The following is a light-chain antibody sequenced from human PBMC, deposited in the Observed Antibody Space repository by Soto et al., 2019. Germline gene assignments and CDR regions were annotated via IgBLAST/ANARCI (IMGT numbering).Light chain of an antibody. CDR3: QHYNSYSEA. V-gene: IGKV1-9*01. J-gene: IGKJ1*01. CDR2: AAS. Sequence: IQLTKSPSSLSASVGDRVTITCRASQGINSFLAWYQQKPGRAPKLLIYAASTLQSGVPSRFSGSGSGTDFTLTISSLQPDDFATYYCQHYNSYSEAFGQGTKVDIK. CDR1: QGINSF.